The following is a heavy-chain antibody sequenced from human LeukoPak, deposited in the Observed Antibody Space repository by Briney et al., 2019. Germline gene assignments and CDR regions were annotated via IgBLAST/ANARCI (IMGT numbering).Heavy chain of an antibody. Sequence: ASVKVSCKASGYTFTGYYMHWVRQAPGQGLEWMGRINPNSGGTNYAQKFQGRVTMTRDTSISTAYMELSRLRSDDTAVYYCARELRRASTAMATGVGYWGQGTLVTVSS. CDR1: GYTFTGYY. CDR2: INPNSGGT. CDR3: ARELRRASTAMATGVGY. V-gene: IGHV1-2*06. J-gene: IGHJ4*02. D-gene: IGHD5-18*01.